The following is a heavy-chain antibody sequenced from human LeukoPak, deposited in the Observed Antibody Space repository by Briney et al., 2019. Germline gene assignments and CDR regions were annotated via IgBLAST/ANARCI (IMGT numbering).Heavy chain of an antibody. CDR1: GGSISSGGYY. D-gene: IGHD2-2*01. V-gene: IGHV4-31*03. CDR2: IYYSGST. Sequence: SETLSLTCTVSGGSISSGGYYWSWIRQHPGKGLEWIGYIYYSGSTYYNPSLKSRVTISVDRSKNQFSLKLSSVTAADTAVYYCAREATDCSSTSCLNWFDPWGQGTLVTVSS. J-gene: IGHJ5*02. CDR3: AREATDCSSTSCLNWFDP.